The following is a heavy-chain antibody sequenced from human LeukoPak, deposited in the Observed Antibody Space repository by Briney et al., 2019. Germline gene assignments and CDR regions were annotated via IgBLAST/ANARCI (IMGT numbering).Heavy chain of an antibody. Sequence: SETLSLTCTVSGGSISSSSYYWGWIRQPPGKGLEWIGRIYYSGSTYYDPSLKGRVTISVDTSKNQFSLKLSSVTAADTAVYYCATLGGTMIVETYGMDVWGQGTTVTVSS. D-gene: IGHD3-22*01. J-gene: IGHJ6*02. CDR3: ATLGGTMIVETYGMDV. CDR1: GGSISSSSYY. CDR2: IYYSGST. V-gene: IGHV4-39*01.